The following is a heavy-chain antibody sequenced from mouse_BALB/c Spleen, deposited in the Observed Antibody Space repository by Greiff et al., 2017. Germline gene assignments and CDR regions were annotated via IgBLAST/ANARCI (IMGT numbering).Heavy chain of an antibody. CDR1: GDSITSGY. J-gene: IGHJ4*01. CDR2: ISYSGST. Sequence: DVKLQESGPSLVKPSQTLSLTCSVTGDSITSGYWNWIRKFPGNKLEYMGYISYSGSTYYNPSLKSRISITRDTSKNKYYLQLNSVTTEDTATYYCARGMGLRRGYSMDYWGQGTSVTVSA. CDR3: ARGMGLRRGYSMDY. D-gene: IGHD2-4*01. V-gene: IGHV3-8*02.